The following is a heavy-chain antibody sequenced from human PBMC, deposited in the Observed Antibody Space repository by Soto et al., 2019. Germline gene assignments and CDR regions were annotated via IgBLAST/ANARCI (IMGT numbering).Heavy chain of an antibody. CDR1: GFTFSSYS. V-gene: IGHV3-21*01. CDR2: ISSSSSYI. Sequence: GGSLRLSCAASGFTFSSYSMNWVRQAPGKGLEWVSSISSSSSYIYYADSVKGRFTISRDNAKNSLYLQMNSLRAEDTVVYYCARSRDGYNFDYWGQGTLVTVSS. D-gene: IGHD5-12*01. J-gene: IGHJ4*02. CDR3: ARSRDGYNFDY.